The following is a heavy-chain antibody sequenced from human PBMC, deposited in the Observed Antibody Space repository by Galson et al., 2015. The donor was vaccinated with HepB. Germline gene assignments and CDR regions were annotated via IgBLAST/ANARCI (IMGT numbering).Heavy chain of an antibody. CDR1: GYSFTSYW. CDR2: IDPSDSYT. J-gene: IGHJ3*02. V-gene: IGHV5-10-1*01. D-gene: IGHD3-22*01. CDR3: ARPSQYYDSSGMGAFDI. Sequence: QSGAEVKKPGESLRISCKGSGYSFTSYWISWVRQMPGKGLEWMGRIDPSDSYTNYSPSFQGHVTISADKSISTAYLQWSSLKASDTAMYYCARPSQYYDSSGMGAFDIWGQGTMVTVSS.